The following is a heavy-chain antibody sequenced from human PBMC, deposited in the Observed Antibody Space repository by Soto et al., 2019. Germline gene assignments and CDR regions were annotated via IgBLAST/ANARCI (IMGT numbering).Heavy chain of an antibody. D-gene: IGHD1-26*01. J-gene: IGHJ6*02. CDR1: GGSINSGHSS. Sequence: SETLSLTCTVSGGSINSGHSSWIWIRQPPGKGLEWIGYIYHSGSTYYNPSLKSRATISVDRPKNQFSLKLTSVTAADTARYYCAREEYPIDGAMDVWGQGTTVTVSS. V-gene: IGHV4-30-2*01. CDR3: AREEYPIDGAMDV. CDR2: IYHSGST.